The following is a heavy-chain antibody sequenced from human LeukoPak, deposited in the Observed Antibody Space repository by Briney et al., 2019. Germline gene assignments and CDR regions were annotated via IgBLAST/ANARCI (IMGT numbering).Heavy chain of an antibody. CDR2: IYHSGST. V-gene: IGHV4-38-2*02. CDR1: GYSISSGYY. Sequence: PSETLSLTCTVSGYSISSGYYWGWIRQPPGKGLEWIGSIYHSGSTYYNPSLKSRVTISVDTSKNQFSLKLSSVTAADTAVYYCAGGDYGDYSSAFDIWGQGTMVTVSS. J-gene: IGHJ3*02. D-gene: IGHD4-17*01. CDR3: AGGDYGDYSSAFDI.